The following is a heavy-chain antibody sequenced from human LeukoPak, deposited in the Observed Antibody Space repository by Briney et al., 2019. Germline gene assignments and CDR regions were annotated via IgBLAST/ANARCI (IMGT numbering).Heavy chain of an antibody. D-gene: IGHD3-10*01. CDR2: ISSSGSYI. V-gene: IGHV3-21*04. Sequence: GGSLRLSCAASGFTFSSYSMNWVRQAPGKGLEWVSSISSSGSYIYYADSVKGRFTISRDNAKNSLYLQMNSLRVEDTAVYYCAKRGPGSPQSGKYFFDYWGQGTLVTVSS. CDR1: GFTFSSYS. J-gene: IGHJ4*02. CDR3: AKRGPGSPQSGKYFFDY.